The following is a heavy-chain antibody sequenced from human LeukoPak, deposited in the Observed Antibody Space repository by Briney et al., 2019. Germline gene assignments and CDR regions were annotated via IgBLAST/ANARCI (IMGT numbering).Heavy chain of an antibody. J-gene: IGHJ6*03. CDR1: GGSISSYY. CDR3: ARVHYDSSGYYFDYYYYYMDV. D-gene: IGHD3-22*01. CDR2: IYYSGST. V-gene: IGHV4-59*01. Sequence: KPSETLSLTCIVSGGSISSYYWSWIRQPPGEGLEWIGYIYYSGSTNYNPSLKSRVTISVATSKTHFSLKLSSVTAADTAVYYCARVHYDSSGYYFDYYYYYMDVWGKGTTVTVPS.